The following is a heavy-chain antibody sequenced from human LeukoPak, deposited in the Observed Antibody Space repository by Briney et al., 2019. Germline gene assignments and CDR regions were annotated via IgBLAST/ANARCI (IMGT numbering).Heavy chain of an antibody. V-gene: IGHV1-24*01. D-gene: IGHD3-16*01. CDR2: SDPEDGKT. Sequence: ASVKVSCKVSGHTLTGLAMHWVRQGTGKGLEWMGGSDPEDGKTIYAQKFKGRVTMTEDTATDTAYMELRSLRSEDTSVYYCAYRPPGDESFDIWGQGTLVTVSS. CDR3: AYRPPGDESFDI. CDR1: GHTLTGLA. J-gene: IGHJ3*02.